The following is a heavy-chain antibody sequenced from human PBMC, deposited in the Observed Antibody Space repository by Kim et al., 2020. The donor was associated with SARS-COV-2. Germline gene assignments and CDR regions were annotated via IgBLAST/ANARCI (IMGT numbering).Heavy chain of an antibody. D-gene: IGHD6-13*01. J-gene: IGHJ5*02. CDR3: AKGSGYSSSWTEGYNWFDP. CDR2: ISGSGGST. Sequence: GGSLRLSRAASGFTFSSYAMSWVRQAPGKGLEWVSAISGSGGSTYYADSVKGRFTISRDNSKNTLYLQMNSLRAEDTAVYYCAKGSGYSSSWTEGYNWFDPWGQGTLVTVSS. CDR1: GFTFSSYA. V-gene: IGHV3-23*01.